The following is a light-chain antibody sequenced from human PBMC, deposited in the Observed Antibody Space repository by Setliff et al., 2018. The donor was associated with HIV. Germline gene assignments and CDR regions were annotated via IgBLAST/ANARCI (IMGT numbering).Light chain of an antibody. CDR3: QQSYTTLLT. V-gene: IGKV1-39*01. J-gene: IGKJ4*01. CDR1: RSISRH. CDR2: SAS. Sequence: DIQLTQSPSSLPASVGDRVTITCRASRSISRHLNWYQLNPGTGRPPKLLISSASTLQSGVPSRFSGSGSGTDFTLTITNLQPDDFATYFCQQSYTTLLTFGGGTKVDIK.